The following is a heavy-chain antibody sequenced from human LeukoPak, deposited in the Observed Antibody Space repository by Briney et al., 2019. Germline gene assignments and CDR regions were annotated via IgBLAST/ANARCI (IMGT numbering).Heavy chain of an antibody. Sequence: ASVKVSCKASGYTFTGYYMHWMRQAPGQRFEWMGWINPNNGDTNYAQKFQGRVTMTRDTSISTAYLELSRLRSDDTAVYYCARDPGAEIYAGTLANGYWGQGTLVTVS. D-gene: IGHD3-16*01. CDR3: ARDPGAEIYAGTLANGY. CDR1: GYTFTGYY. CDR2: INPNNGDT. J-gene: IGHJ4*02. V-gene: IGHV1-2*02.